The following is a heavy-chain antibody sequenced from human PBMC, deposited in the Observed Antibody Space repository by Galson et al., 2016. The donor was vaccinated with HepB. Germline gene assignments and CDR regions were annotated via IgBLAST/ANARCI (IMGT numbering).Heavy chain of an antibody. V-gene: IGHV3-23*01. J-gene: IGHJ4*02. CDR3: AKEGQRLSVVVPAAIPK. Sequence: SLRLSCAGSGFTFSNYAMTWVRQAPGKGLEWVSAITPVSFSTYYADSVEGRFTISRDNSKNTLYLQLNSLRVEDTAVYYCAKEGQRLSVVVPAAIPKWGQGTLVTVSS. CDR2: ITPVSFST. CDR1: GFTFSNYA. D-gene: IGHD2-2*01.